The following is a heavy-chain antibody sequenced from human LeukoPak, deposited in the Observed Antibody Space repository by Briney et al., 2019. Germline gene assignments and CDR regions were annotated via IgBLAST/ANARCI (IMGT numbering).Heavy chain of an antibody. V-gene: IGHV3-7*01. CDR3: ARDRRLTTFYS. J-gene: IGHJ4*02. CDR1: GSTSASYW. Sequence: GGSLRLSCAASGSTSASYWTSWVRQAPGKGREWEATINKNRSQRYCVDSEKGRFTISRDNDKNSLYLQMISLRVEDTALYYCARDRRLTTFYSWGQGSLFTVSS. CDR2: INKNRSQR. D-gene: IGHD4-11*01.